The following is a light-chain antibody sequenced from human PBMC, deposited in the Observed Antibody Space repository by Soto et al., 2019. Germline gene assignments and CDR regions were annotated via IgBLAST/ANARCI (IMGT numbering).Light chain of an antibody. Sequence: EIVMTQSPATLSVSPGERNTLSCRASQSVSNHLAWYQQKPGQAPRLLIYAASTRATGIPARFSGSGSGTEFTLTISSLQSEDFAVYYCQQYNKWPPYTFGQGTKLEIK. V-gene: IGKV3-15*01. J-gene: IGKJ2*01. CDR3: QQYNKWPPYT. CDR1: QSVSNH. CDR2: AAS.